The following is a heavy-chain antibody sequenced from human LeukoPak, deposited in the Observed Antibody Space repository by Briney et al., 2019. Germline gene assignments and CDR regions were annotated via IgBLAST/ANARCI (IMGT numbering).Heavy chain of an antibody. Sequence: ASVKVSCKASGGTFSSYAISWVRQATGQGLEWMGWMSPNSGNTAYAQKFQGRVTMTRNTSITTAYMELSSLRSEDTAVYYCARGPLSTVSSASYNMDVWGQGTTVTVSS. J-gene: IGHJ6*02. D-gene: IGHD2-2*01. V-gene: IGHV1-8*02. CDR3: ARGPLSTVSSASYNMDV. CDR1: GGTFSSYA. CDR2: MSPNSGNT.